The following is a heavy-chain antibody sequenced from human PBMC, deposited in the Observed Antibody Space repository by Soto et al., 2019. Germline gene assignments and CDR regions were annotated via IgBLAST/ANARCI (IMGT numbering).Heavy chain of an antibody. CDR1: GGTFSSYA. J-gene: IGHJ6*02. D-gene: IGHD3-10*01. Sequence: SVKASCKASGGTFSSYAISWVRQAPGQGLEWMGGIIPIFGTANYAQKFQGRVTITADKSTITAYMELSSLRSADTAVYYCARDSTYYYGSGSYSPLPYGMDVWGQGATVTVSS. CDR3: ARDSTYYYGSGSYSPLPYGMDV. CDR2: IIPIFGTA. V-gene: IGHV1-69*06.